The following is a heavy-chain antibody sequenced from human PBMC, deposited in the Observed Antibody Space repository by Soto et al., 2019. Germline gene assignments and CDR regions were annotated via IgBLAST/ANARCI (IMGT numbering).Heavy chain of an antibody. J-gene: IGHJ4*01. V-gene: IGHV2-26*01. CDR1: GFSLSDPRMG. D-gene: IGHD3-22*01. Sequence: SGPTLVNPTETLTLTCTVSGFSLSDPRMGVTWIRQPPGTALEWLAHIFSNDKKSYNTSLKSRLAISKDTSKSQVVLTMTNMEPVDTATYYCARTGVGYYESSGYYVDCWGQGTLVTVSS. CDR3: ARTGVGYYESSGYYVDC. CDR2: IFSNDKK.